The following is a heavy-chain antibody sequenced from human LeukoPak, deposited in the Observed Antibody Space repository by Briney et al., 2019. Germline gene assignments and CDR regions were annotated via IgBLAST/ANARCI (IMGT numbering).Heavy chain of an antibody. V-gene: IGHV1-69*13. D-gene: IGHD6-19*01. Sequence: GASVKVSCKASGGTFSSYAISWVRQAPGQGLEWMGGIIPIFGTANYAQKFQGRVTITADESTSTAYMELSSLRSEDTAVYYCARGRYSSGWYLRSQYYFDYWGQGTLVTVSS. J-gene: IGHJ4*02. CDR1: GGTFSSYA. CDR2: IIPIFGTA. CDR3: ARGRYSSGWYLRSQYYFDY.